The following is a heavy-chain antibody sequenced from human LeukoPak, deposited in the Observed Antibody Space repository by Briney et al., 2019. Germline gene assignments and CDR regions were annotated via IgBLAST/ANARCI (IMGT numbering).Heavy chain of an antibody. J-gene: IGHJ4*02. CDR1: GGSISSYY. CDR3: ARDAAFGGIFDY. V-gene: IGHV4-4*07. CDR2: IYTSGST. Sequence: SETLSLTCTVSGGSISSYYWSWIRQPAGKGLEWIGRIYTSGSTNYNPSLKSRVTMSVDTSKNQFSLKLSSATAADTAVYYCARDAAFGGIFDYWGQGTLVTVSS. D-gene: IGHD3-3*01.